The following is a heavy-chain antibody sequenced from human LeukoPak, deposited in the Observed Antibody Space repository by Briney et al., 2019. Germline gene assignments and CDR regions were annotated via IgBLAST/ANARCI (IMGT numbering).Heavy chain of an antibody. J-gene: IGHJ4*02. CDR3: ARDSQGLVFITTIDY. V-gene: IGHV3-23*01. CDR2: ISGSGGST. CDR1: GYMFSSHA. Sequence: GGALILCCAAPGYMFSSHAMNWVRQAPGKGQQWVSGISGSGGSTYYADSVKGRFTISRDNSKNTLYLQMNSLRAEDTAVYYCARDSQGLVFITTIDYWGQGTLVTVSS. D-gene: IGHD3-22*01.